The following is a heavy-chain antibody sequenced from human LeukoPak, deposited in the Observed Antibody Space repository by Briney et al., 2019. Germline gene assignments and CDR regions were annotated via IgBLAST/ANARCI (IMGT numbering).Heavy chain of an antibody. V-gene: IGHV4-39*07. Sequence: SETLSLTCSVSGGSISSSTYYWVWIRQPPGKGLECIGSVYYSGITNYTPSLKSRVTISVDTSKNQFSLKLRSVTAADTAIYYCARGGDDEDQPNDVIEIWGQGTLVTVSS. CDR2: VYYSGIT. J-gene: IGHJ4*01. D-gene: IGHD1-1*01. CDR3: ARGGDDEDQPNDVIEI. CDR1: GGSISSSTYY.